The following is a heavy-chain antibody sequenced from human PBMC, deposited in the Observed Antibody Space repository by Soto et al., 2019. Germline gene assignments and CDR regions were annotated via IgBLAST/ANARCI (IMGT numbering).Heavy chain of an antibody. Sequence: GGSLRLSCAASGSTFSSYAMNWVRQAPGKGLEWVSVISGSGGSTYYADSVKGRFTISRDNSKNTLYLQMNSLRAEDTAVYYCARRSSSWYFDYWGQGTLVTVSS. D-gene: IGHD6-13*01. CDR3: ARRSSSWYFDY. J-gene: IGHJ4*02. CDR1: GSTFSSYA. CDR2: ISGSGGST. V-gene: IGHV3-23*01.